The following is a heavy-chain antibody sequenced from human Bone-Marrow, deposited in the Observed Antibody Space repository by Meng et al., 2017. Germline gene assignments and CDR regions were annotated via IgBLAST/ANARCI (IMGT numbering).Heavy chain of an antibody. CDR2: INIYSGIT. J-gene: IGHJ4*02. CDR1: DYTLTSDG. Sequence: QGQVVQSGAEGKKPGAAVKVSCKVSDYTLTSDGFSWVRQAPGQGLQWMGWINIYSGITNYGRNFQGRVTLTTDTSTSTGYMELSSLTSDDTAVYYCATRGNPYLDRWGQGTLVTVSS. CDR3: ATRGNPYLDR. V-gene: IGHV1-18*04.